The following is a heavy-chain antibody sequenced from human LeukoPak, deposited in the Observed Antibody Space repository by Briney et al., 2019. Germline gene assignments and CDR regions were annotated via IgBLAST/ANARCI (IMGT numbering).Heavy chain of an antibody. J-gene: IGHJ5*02. CDR1: GFTFSSYA. CDR2: IRGGGSST. CDR3: ARSDWFDP. V-gene: IGHV3-23*01. Sequence: PGGSLRLSCAASGFTFSSYAMSWVRQAPGKGLEWVSAIRGGGSSTYYADSVKGRFTISRDNSKNTLYLHMNSLRAEDTAVYYCARSDWFDPWGQGTLVTVSS.